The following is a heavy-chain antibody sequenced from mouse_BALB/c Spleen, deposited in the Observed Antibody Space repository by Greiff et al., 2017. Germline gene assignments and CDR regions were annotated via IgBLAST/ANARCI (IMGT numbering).Heavy chain of an antibody. CDR2: ISSGSSTI. CDR1: GFTFSSFG. J-gene: IGHJ4*01. CDR3: ARLGGNYGAMDY. D-gene: IGHD2-1*01. V-gene: IGHV5-17*02. Sequence: EVQRVESGGGLVQPGGSRKLSCAASGFTFSSFGMHWVRQAPEKGLEWVAYISSGSSTIYYADTVKGRFTISRDNPKNTLFLQMTSLRSEDTAMYYCARLGGNYGAMDYGGQGTSVTVSS.